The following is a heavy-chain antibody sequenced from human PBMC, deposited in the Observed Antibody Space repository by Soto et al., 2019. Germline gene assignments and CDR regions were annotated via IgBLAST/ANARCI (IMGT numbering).Heavy chain of an antibody. Sequence: ASVKVSCKVSGYTLTELSMHWVRQAPGKGLEWMGGFDPEDGETIYAQKFQGRVTMTEDTSTDTAYMELSSLRSEDTAVYYCATGSITMVRGVPIYYYYYGMDAWGQGATVTVSS. CDR1: GYTLTELS. CDR3: ATGSITMVRGVPIYYYYYGMDA. D-gene: IGHD3-10*01. V-gene: IGHV1-24*01. CDR2: FDPEDGET. J-gene: IGHJ6*02.